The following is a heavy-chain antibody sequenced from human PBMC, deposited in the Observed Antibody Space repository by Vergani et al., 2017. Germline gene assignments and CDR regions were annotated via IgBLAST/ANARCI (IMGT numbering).Heavy chain of an antibody. V-gene: IGHV4-59*01. Sequence: QVQLQESGPGLVKPSETLSLTCTVSGGSISSYYWSWIRQPPGKGLEWIGYIYYSGSTNYNPSLKSRVTISVDTSKNQFSLKLSSVTAADTAVYYCASIPYSGSWGGFDPWGQGTLVTVSS. D-gene: IGHD1-26*01. CDR1: GGSISSYY. CDR2: IYYSGST. CDR3: ASIPYSGSWGGFDP. J-gene: IGHJ5*02.